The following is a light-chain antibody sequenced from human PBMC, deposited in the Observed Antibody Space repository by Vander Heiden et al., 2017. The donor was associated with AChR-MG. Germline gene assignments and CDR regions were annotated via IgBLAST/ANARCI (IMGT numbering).Light chain of an antibody. V-gene: IGLV3-1*01. J-gene: IGLJ2*01. Sequence: SYAVTQPPSVSVSPGQTASLRCSGDNLGGKSVSWYQQKPGQSPVLVIYQDDKRPSGIPERFSGSNTGNTGTLTISGTQVLDEADYYCQAWDSTTVVFGGGTKLTVL. CDR3: QAWDSTTVV. CDR2: QDD. CDR1: NLGGKS.